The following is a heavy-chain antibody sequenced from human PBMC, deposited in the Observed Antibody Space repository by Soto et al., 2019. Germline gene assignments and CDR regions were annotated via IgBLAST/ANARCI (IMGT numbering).Heavy chain of an antibody. CDR2: FDPEDGET. D-gene: IGHD3-9*01. Sequence: ASVKVSCKVSGYTLTELSMHWVRQAPGKGLEWMGGFDPEDGETIYAQKFQGRVTMTEDTSTDTAYMELSSPRSEDTAVYYCATRLRYFDWLSILYYYYDMDVWGQGTTVTVYS. CDR3: ATRLRYFDWLSILYYYYDMDV. V-gene: IGHV1-24*01. CDR1: GYTLTELS. J-gene: IGHJ6*02.